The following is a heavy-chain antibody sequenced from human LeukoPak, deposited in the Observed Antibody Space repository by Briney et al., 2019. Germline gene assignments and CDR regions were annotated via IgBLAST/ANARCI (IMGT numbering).Heavy chain of an antibody. J-gene: IGHJ4*02. CDR2: ISGSGGST. V-gene: IGHV3-23*01. D-gene: IGHD4-17*01. CDR1: GFTFSSYA. Sequence: QSGGSLRLSCAASGFTFSSYAMSWVRQGPGKGLEWVSAISGSGGSTYYADSVKGRFTISRDNSKNTLYLQMNSLRADDTAVYYCAKAGDYLTRFDYWGQGTLVTVSS. CDR3: AKAGDYLTRFDY.